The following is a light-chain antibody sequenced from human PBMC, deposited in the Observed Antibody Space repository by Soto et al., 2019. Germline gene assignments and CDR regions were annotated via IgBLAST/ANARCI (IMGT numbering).Light chain of an antibody. CDR1: QSISSY. CDR2: AAS. V-gene: IGKV1-39*01. CDR3: PQSYCTPNT. J-gene: IGKJ2*01. Sequence: DIQMTQSPSSLSASVGDRVTITCRASQSISSYLNWYQQKPGKAPKLRIYAASSLQCGVPSRFSGSGSGTDFTLTISSLQPEDFATDYCPQSYCTPNTFGQRTQLPIK.